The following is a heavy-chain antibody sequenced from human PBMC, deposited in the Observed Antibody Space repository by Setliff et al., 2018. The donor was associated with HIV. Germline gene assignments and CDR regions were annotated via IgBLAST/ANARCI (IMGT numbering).Heavy chain of an antibody. D-gene: IGHD3-10*01. CDR2: INPSGDIT. J-gene: IGHJ3*02. CDR1: GYTFTGYY. V-gene: IGHV1-46*01. CDR3: ASKGGSGNYPDSDAFDI. Sequence: ASVKVSCKASGYTFTGYYMHWVRQAPGKGLEWMGLINPSGDITSYAEKFQGRVTMTRDTSTSTVYMELRSLRSEDTAIYYCASKGGSGNYPDSDAFDIWGQGTLVTVSS.